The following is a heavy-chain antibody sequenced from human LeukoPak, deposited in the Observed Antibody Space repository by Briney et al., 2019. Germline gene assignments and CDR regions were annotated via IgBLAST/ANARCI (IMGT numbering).Heavy chain of an antibody. D-gene: IGHD3-10*01. CDR3: ARGSMVRGVIISYTDAFDI. V-gene: IGHV3-48*04. Sequence: GGSLRLSCAASGFTFGSYSMNWVRQAPGKGLEWVSYISGSSGAIYYADSVKGRFTISRDNAKNSLYLQMNSLRAEDTAVYYCARGSMVRGVIISYTDAFDIWGQGTMVTVSS. J-gene: IGHJ3*02. CDR2: ISGSSGAI. CDR1: GFTFGSYS.